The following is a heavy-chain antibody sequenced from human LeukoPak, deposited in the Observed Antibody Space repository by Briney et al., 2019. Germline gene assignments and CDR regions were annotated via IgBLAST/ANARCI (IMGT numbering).Heavy chain of an antibody. CDR3: ARDEGMVRGYDY. Sequence: GGSLRLSCAASGFTFSSYAMHWVRQAPGKGLEWVAVISYDGSNKYYADSVKGRFTISRDNSKNTLYLQMNSLRAEDTAVYYCARDEGMVRGYDYWGQGTLVTVSS. J-gene: IGHJ4*02. V-gene: IGHV3-30-3*01. CDR2: ISYDGSNK. CDR1: GFTFSSYA. D-gene: IGHD3-10*01.